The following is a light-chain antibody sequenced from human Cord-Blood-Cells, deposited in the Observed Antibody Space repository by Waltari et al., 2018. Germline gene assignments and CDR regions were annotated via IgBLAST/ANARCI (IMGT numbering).Light chain of an antibody. Sequence: DIVMTQTPLSLSVTPGQPASISCKSRKSLLHSDGKTYLYWYLQKPGQSPQLLIYEVSSRCSGVPERFSGSGSGTDFTLKISRVEAEDVGVYYCMQGIHLALTFGGGTKVEIK. J-gene: IGKJ4*01. V-gene: IGKV2-29*02. CDR1: KSLLHSDGKTY. CDR3: MQGIHLALT. CDR2: EVS.